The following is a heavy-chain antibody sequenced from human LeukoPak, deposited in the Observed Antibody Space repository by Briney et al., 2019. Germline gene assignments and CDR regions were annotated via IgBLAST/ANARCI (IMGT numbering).Heavy chain of an antibody. V-gene: IGHV3-23*01. CDR1: GFTFSTYG. CDR3: AKGGSLTTVTHFDY. J-gene: IGHJ4*02. Sequence: PGGSLRLSCAASGFTFSTYGMNWVRQAPGKGLEWVSGIGDSGGSTYFADSVKDRFTISRDNSKNTLYLHMNSLRAEDTAVYYCAKGGSLTTVTHFDYWGQGTLVTVSS. CDR2: IGDSGGST. D-gene: IGHD4-17*01.